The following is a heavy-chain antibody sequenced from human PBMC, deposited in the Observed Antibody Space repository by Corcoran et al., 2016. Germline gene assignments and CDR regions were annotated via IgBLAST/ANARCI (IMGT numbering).Heavy chain of an antibody. D-gene: IGHD3-9*01. CDR3: ARGIDLAFGRYFDWLTNRAGMDV. V-gene: IGHV3-7*03. CDR2: IKQEGSEK. CDR1: GFTFSSYW. J-gene: IGHJ6*02. Sequence: EVQLVESGGGLVQPGGSLRLSCAASGFTFSSYWMSWVRQAPGKGLEWVANIKQEGSEKYYVDSVKGRFTISRDNAKNTLYLQMTSMRAEDTAVYYCARGIDLAFGRYFDWLTNRAGMDVCGQGTTVTVSS.